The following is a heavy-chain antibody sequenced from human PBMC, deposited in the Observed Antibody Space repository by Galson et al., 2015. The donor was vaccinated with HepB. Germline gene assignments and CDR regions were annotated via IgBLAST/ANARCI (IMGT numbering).Heavy chain of an antibody. Sequence: SLRLSCAASGFTFSSYGMHWVRQAPGKGLEWVAVIWYDGSNKYYADSVKGRFTISRDNSKNTLYLQMNSLRAEDTAVYYCARGGSRWPGDAFDIWGQGTMVTVSS. CDR1: GFTFSSYG. CDR3: ARGGSRWPGDAFDI. D-gene: IGHD6-19*01. J-gene: IGHJ3*02. V-gene: IGHV3-33*01. CDR2: IWYDGSNK.